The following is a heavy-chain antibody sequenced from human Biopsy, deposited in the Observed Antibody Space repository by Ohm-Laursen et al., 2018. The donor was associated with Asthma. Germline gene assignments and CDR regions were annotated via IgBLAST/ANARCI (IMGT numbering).Heavy chain of an antibody. D-gene: IGHD6-19*01. CDR3: ARSIAVAGVPFDP. J-gene: IGHJ5*02. V-gene: IGHV4-59*07. CDR1: GGSISSYY. Sequence: SDTLSLTCTVSGGSISSYYWSWIRRAPGKGLEWIGYVQYNGRSNYNPSLKSRVTISVDTFTDRCSLRLTSVTAADTAIYYCARSIAVAGVPFDPWGQGTLVTVSS. CDR2: VQYNGRS.